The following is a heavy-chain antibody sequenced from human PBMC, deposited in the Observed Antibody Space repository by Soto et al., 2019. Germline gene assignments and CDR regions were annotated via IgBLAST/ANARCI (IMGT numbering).Heavy chain of an antibody. CDR3: ARGGGTYCGGDCPFDY. CDR2: IIPIFGTA. D-gene: IGHD2-21*02. V-gene: IGHV1-69*13. CDR1: GGTFSSYA. J-gene: IGHJ4*02. Sequence: SVKVSCKASGGTFSSYAISWVRQAPGQGLEWMGGIIPIFGTANYAQKFQGRVTITADESTSTAYMELSSLRSEDTAVYYCARGGGTYCGGDCPFDYWGQGTLVTVSS.